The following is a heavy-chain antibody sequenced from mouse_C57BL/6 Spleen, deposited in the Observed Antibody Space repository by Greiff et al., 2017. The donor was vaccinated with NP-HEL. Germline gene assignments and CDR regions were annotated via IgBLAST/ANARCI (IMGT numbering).Heavy chain of an antibody. CDR1: GFTFSSYA. Sequence: EVKLVESGGGLVKPGGSLKLSCAASGFTFSSYAMSWVRQTPEKRLEWVATISDGGSYTYYPDNVKGRFTISRDNAKNNLYLQMSHLKSEDTAMYYCARDLYDYDEGDYWGQGTSVTVSS. CDR3: ARDLYDYDEGDY. CDR2: ISDGGSYT. J-gene: IGHJ4*01. V-gene: IGHV5-4*01. D-gene: IGHD2-4*01.